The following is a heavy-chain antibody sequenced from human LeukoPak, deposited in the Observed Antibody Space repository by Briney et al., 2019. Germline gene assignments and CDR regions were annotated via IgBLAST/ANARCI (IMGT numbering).Heavy chain of an antibody. V-gene: IGHV4-61*03. CDR3: ARVPFTSSWYFDH. Sequence: SETLSLTCTVSGGSISSSSYYWGWIRQPPGKGLEWIGYIYSIGGTNYNPSLKSRVTMSVDTSKNHLSLKLNSVTAADTAVYYCARVPFTSSWYFDHWGQGTLVTVSS. CDR1: GGSISSSSYY. D-gene: IGHD6-13*01. J-gene: IGHJ4*02. CDR2: IYSIGGT.